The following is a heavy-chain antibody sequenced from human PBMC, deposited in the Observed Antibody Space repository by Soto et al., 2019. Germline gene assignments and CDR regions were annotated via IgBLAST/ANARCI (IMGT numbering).Heavy chain of an antibody. D-gene: IGHD1-26*01. CDR1: GFTFSSYA. CDR3: AKEYGVGWALGAKRKKWFDP. CDR2: ISGSGGST. J-gene: IGHJ5*02. Sequence: PGGSLRLSCAASGFTFSSYAMSWVRQAPGKGLEWVSAISGSGGSTYYADSVKGRFTISRDNSKNTLYLQMNSLRAEDTAVYYCAKEYGVGWALGAKRKKWFDPWGQGTLVTVSS. V-gene: IGHV3-23*01.